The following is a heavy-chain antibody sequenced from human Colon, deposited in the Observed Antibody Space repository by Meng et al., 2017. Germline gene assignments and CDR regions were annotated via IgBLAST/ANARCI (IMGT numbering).Heavy chain of an antibody. CDR3: ANLLWFGELSWAFDI. CDR2: ISGSGGST. J-gene: IGHJ3*02. CDR1: GFTFSSYA. Sequence: GESLKISCAASGFTFSSYAMSWVRQAPGKGLEWVSAISGSGGSTYYADSVKGRFTISRDNSKNTLYLQMNILRAEDTAVYYCANLLWFGELSWAFDIWGQGTMVTVSS. D-gene: IGHD3-10*01. V-gene: IGHV3-23*01.